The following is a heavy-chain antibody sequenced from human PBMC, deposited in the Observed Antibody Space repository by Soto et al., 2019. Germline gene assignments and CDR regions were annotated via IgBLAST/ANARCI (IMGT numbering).Heavy chain of an antibody. CDR3: ASGGTFSRVPLY. J-gene: IGHJ4*02. CDR2: IYHSGST. D-gene: IGHD2-2*01. CDR1: GGSISSGGYS. V-gene: IGHV4-30-2*02. Sequence: SETLSLTCAVSGGSISSGGYSWSWIRQPPGKGLEWIGYIYHSGSTYYNPSLKSRVTISVGRSKNQFSLKLTSVTAADTAVYYCASGGTFSRVPLYFGQGTLVTVSS.